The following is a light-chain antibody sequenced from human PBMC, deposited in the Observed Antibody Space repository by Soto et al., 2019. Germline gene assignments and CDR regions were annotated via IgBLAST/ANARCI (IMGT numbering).Light chain of an antibody. CDR3: GTWDNRLGLGV. V-gene: IGLV1-51*02. CDR1: SSNIGSNY. CDR2: ENN. J-gene: IGLJ3*02. Sequence: QSVLTQPPSLSAAPGQKVTISCSGSSSNIGSNYVSWYQHLPETAPKLLIYENNKRPSGIPDRFSGSKSGTSATLGITGLQTWEEADYNCGTWDNRLGLGVLGGGTNVPVL.